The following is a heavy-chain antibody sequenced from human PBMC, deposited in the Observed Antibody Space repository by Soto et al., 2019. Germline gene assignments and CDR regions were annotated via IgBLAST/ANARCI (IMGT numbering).Heavy chain of an antibody. CDR1: GFTFSTYS. CDR3: ALDEQQVDCFDY. V-gene: IGHV3-48*01. J-gene: IGHJ4*02. D-gene: IGHD6-13*01. CDR2: ISSGSSNI. Sequence: EVQLAESGGGLVQPGGSLRVSCAASGFTFSTYSMNWVRQAPGKGLEWVAYISSGSSNIYYAASVKGRFTISRDNAKNSLYLQMNSLRAEDTAIYYCALDEQQVDCFDYWGQGTLVSVSS.